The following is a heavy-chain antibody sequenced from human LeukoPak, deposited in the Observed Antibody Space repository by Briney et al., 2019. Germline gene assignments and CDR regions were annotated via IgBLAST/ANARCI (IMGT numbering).Heavy chain of an antibody. CDR2: ISEDGINK. Sequence: PGGSLRLSCAASGFTFSNYGMHCVRQAPGKGLEWVAGISEDGINKYYADSVKARITISRDNSNNTLFLQMNNLRADDTAVYYCAKDRETTASGTFDYWGQGALVTVSS. CDR1: GFTFSNYG. V-gene: IGHV3-30*18. CDR3: AKDRETTASGTFDY. D-gene: IGHD6-13*01. J-gene: IGHJ4*02.